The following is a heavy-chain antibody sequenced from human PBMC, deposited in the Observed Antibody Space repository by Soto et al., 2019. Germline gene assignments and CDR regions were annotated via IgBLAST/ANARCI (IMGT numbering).Heavy chain of an antibody. CDR1: GYTFTSYG. D-gene: IGHD6-19*01. Sequence: VSVKVSCKASGYTFTSYGISWVRQAPGQGLEWMGWISAYNGNTNYAQKLQGRVTMTTDTSTSTAYMELRSLRSDDTAVYYCARAPPLHLASYSSGSKGDYWGQGTLVTVSS. J-gene: IGHJ4*02. V-gene: IGHV1-18*01. CDR2: ISAYNGNT. CDR3: ARAPPLHLASYSSGSKGDY.